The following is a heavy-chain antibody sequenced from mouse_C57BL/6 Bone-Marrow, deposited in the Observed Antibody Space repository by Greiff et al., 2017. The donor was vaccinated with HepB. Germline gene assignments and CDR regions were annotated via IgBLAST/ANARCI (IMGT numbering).Heavy chain of an antibody. Sequence: QVQLQQPGAELVRPGSSVKLSCKASGYTFTSYWMDWVKQRPGQGLEWIGNIYPSDSETHYNQKFKDKATLTVDKSSSTAYMQLSSLTSEDAAVYYGARGGVYSNYDYWGQGTTLTVSS. CDR1: GYTFTSYW. D-gene: IGHD2-5*01. CDR2: IYPSDSET. V-gene: IGHV1-61*01. J-gene: IGHJ2*01. CDR3: ARGGVYSNYDY.